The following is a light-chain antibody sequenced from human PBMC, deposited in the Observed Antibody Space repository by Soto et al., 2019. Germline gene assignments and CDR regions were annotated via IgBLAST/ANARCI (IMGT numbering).Light chain of an antibody. CDR3: SSYTASSTLV. J-gene: IGLJ3*02. CDR1: NSDVGGYNF. CDR2: GVT. V-gene: IGLV2-14*01. Sequence: QSALTQPASVSGSPGQSITISFTGTNSDVGGYNFVSWYQQQPGKAPKLMIYGVTNRPSGVSNRFSGSKSGNTASLTISGLQAEDEADYYCSSYTASSTLVFGGGTKVTVL.